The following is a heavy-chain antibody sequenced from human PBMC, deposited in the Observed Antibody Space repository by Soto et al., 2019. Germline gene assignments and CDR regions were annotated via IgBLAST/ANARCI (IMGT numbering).Heavy chain of an antibody. D-gene: IGHD3-10*01. V-gene: IGHV1-18*01. Sequence: QVQLVQSAAEVKKPGASVKVSCRTSGYSFSTYGISWVRQAPGQGLEWMAWISTYNGNTKYAQKFQGRVTMTTDTSTSTGYMELRSLRSDDTAVYYCARTHRYGSGSYLPWGWFDPWGQGTLVIVSS. CDR2: ISTYNGNT. CDR1: GYSFSTYG. J-gene: IGHJ5*02. CDR3: ARTHRYGSGSYLPWGWFDP.